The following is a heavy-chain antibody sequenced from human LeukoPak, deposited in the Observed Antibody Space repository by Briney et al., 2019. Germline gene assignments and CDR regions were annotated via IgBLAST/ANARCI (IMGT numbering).Heavy chain of an antibody. CDR3: ARGNGFWAPLSY. Sequence: ASVKVSCKASGYTFTGYYMHWVRQAPGQGLEWMGIISPSGGSTSYAQKFQGRFTMTRDTSTSTVYMELSSLTSEDTAVYSCARGNGFWAPLSYWGQGTLVTVSS. J-gene: IGHJ4*02. D-gene: IGHD3-10*01. V-gene: IGHV1-46*01. CDR2: ISPSGGST. CDR1: GYTFTGYY.